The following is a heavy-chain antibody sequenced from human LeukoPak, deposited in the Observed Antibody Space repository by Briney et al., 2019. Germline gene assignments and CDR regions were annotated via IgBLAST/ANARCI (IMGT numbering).Heavy chain of an antibody. CDR3: ARRPFRWLQLTRMYYFDY. CDR1: GGSFSGYY. Sequence: SETLSLTCAVYGGSFSGYYWSWIRQPPGKGLEWIGEINHSGSTNYNPSLKSRVTISVDTSKNQFSLKLSSVTAADTAVSYCARRPFRWLQLTRMYYFDYWGQGTLVTVSS. CDR2: INHSGST. D-gene: IGHD5-24*01. V-gene: IGHV4-34*01. J-gene: IGHJ4*02.